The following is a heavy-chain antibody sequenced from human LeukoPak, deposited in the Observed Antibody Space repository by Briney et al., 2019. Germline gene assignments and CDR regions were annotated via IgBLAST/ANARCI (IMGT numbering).Heavy chain of an antibody. J-gene: IGHJ5*02. CDR3: ACRDLSSTWSFP. Sequence: GESPKISSQGFGYSFTSYWIGWVRQMPGKGMEWMGVIYPGDSRIRYNPSFQGQVTISVDKSISTAYLQWISLKASDTAIYYCACRDLSSTWSFPWGQGTLVTVSS. V-gene: IGHV5-51*01. CDR1: GYSFTSYW. CDR2: IYPGDSRI. D-gene: IGHD6-13*01.